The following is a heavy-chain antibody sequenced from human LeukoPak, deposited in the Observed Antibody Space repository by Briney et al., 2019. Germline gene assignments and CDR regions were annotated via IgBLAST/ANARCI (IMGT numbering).Heavy chain of an antibody. CDR3: AKDRYGSSWYVRYYYYMDV. CDR2: ISGSGGST. D-gene: IGHD6-13*01. J-gene: IGHJ6*03. V-gene: IGHV3-23*01. Sequence: GGSLRFSCAASGFTFSSYAMSWVRQAPGKGLEWVSAISGSGGSTYYADSVKGRFTISRDNSKNTLYLQMNSLRAEDTAVYYCAKDRYGSSWYVRYYYYMDVWGKGTTVTVSS. CDR1: GFTFSSYA.